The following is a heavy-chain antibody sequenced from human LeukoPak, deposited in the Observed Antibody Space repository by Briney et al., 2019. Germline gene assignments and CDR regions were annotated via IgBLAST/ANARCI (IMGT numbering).Heavy chain of an antibody. J-gene: IGHJ4*02. CDR3: AKRMGPSIAAADLDY. V-gene: IGHV3-30-3*02. CDR2: ISYDGSNE. D-gene: IGHD6-13*01. Sequence: GGSLRLSCAASGFTFSIYAMHWVRQAPGKGLEWVAVISYDGSNEYYADSVKGRFTISRDNSKNTLYLQMNSLRAEDTAVYYCAKRMGPSIAAADLDYWGQGTLVTVSS. CDR1: GFTFSIYA.